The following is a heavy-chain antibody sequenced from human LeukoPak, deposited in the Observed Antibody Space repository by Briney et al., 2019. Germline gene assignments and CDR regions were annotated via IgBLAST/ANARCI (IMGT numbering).Heavy chain of an antibody. CDR2: MEHDGTIK. CDR1: GFNFRGYG. Sequence: GGSLRLSCETSGFNFRGYGLHWARQTPGKGLQWLAFMEHDGTIKYFSDSVKGRFTISRDNSKNTLYLQMNSLRPEDTAVYYCARDKLPAPWDGMDVWGQGTTVTVSS. J-gene: IGHJ6*02. CDR3: ARDKLPAPWDGMDV. V-gene: IGHV3-30*02. D-gene: IGHD2-2*01.